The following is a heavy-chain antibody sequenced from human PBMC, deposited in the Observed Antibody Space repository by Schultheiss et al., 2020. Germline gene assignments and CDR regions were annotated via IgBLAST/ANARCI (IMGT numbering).Heavy chain of an antibody. D-gene: IGHD3-22*01. Sequence: ASVKVSCKASGYTFTSYGISWVRQAPGQGLEWMGWISAYNGNTNYAQKLQGRVTMTTDTSTSTAYMELRSLRSDDTAVYYCARTRTNYYDSSGYYGYWGQGTLVTVSS. CDR1: GYTFTSYG. J-gene: IGHJ4*02. CDR3: ARTRTNYYDSSGYYGY. CDR2: ISAYNGNT. V-gene: IGHV1-18*01.